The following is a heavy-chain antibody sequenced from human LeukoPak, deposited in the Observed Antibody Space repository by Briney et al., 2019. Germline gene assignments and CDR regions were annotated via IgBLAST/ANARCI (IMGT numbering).Heavy chain of an antibody. J-gene: IGHJ4*02. CDR2: ITGSGAFT. D-gene: IGHD6-19*01. CDR3: AKRSAESSGYFDY. V-gene: IGHV3-23*01. Sequence: GGSLRLSCAASGFTFSSYDMHWVRQAPGRGLEWVSAITGSGAFTDYADSVKGRFTISRDNPKNTLYLQMNSLRAEDTAVYYCAKRSAESSGYFDYWGQGTLVTVSS. CDR1: GFTFSSYD.